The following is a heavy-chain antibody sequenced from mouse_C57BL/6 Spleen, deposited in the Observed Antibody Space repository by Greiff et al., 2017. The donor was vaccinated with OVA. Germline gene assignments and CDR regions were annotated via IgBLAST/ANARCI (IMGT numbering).Heavy chain of an antibody. CDR2: IDPETGGT. Sequence: QVQLQQSGAELVRPGASVTLSCKASGYTFTDYEMHWVKQTPVHGLEWIGAIDPETGGTAYNQKFKGKAILTADKSSSTAYMELRSLTSEDSAVYYCTTDSNYVGDAMDYWGQGTSGTVSS. V-gene: IGHV1-15*01. J-gene: IGHJ4*01. CDR1: GYTFTDYE. CDR3: TTDSNYVGDAMDY. D-gene: IGHD2-5*01.